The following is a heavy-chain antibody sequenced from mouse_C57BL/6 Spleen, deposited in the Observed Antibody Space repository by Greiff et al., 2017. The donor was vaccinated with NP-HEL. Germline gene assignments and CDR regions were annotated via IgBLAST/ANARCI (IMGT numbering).Heavy chain of an antibody. V-gene: IGHV1-66*01. CDR3: ARSAHYGSSYWYFDV. CDR1: GYSFTSYY. D-gene: IGHD1-1*01. J-gene: IGHJ1*03. Sequence: QVQLQQSGPELVKPGASVKISCKASGYSFTSYYIHWVKQRPGQGLEWIGWIYPGSGNTKYNEKFKGKATLTADTSSSTAYMQLSSLTSEDSAVYYCARSAHYGSSYWYFDVWGTGTTVTVSS. CDR2: IYPGSGNT.